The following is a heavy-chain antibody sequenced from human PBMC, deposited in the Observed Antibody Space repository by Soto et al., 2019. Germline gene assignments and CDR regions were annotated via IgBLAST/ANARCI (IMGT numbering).Heavy chain of an antibody. Sequence: ASVKVSCKASGYIFTSFGISWVRQAPGQGLEWMGWISAYNGNTNYAQNHQGRVTITTDTSTSTDYMELRSLRSDDTAVYYCARDNSRLYFDYWGQGALVTVSS. D-gene: IGHD1-26*01. CDR1: GYIFTSFG. V-gene: IGHV1-18*01. J-gene: IGHJ4*02. CDR2: ISAYNGNT. CDR3: ARDNSRLYFDY.